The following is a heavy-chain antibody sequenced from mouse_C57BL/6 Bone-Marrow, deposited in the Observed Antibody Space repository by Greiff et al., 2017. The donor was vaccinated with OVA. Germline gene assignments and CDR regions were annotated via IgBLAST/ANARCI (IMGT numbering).Heavy chain of an antibody. CDR3: ARNFYYGSSHYAMDY. V-gene: IGHV5-17*01. CDR1: GFTFSDYG. Sequence: EVHLVESGGGLVKPGGSLKLSCAASGFTFSDYGMHWVRQAPEQGLEWVAYISSGSSTIYYADTVKGRFTISRDMAKNTRFLQMTSLRSEDTAMYYCARNFYYGSSHYAMDYWGQGTSVTVSS. J-gene: IGHJ4*01. CDR2: ISSGSSTI. D-gene: IGHD1-1*01.